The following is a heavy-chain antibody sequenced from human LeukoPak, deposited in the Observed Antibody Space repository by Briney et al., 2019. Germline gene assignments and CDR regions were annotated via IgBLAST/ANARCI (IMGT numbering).Heavy chain of an antibody. D-gene: IGHD3-10*02. J-gene: IGHJ5*02. V-gene: IGHV3-23*01. Sequence: GGSRRLSCTASGFTFKLYAMTWVRQAPGKGLEWVSGIGGSGDGTHYTHSVKGRFTISRDNSKNTLYLQMNNLRAEDTAVYYCAKDRGPYVGIDNNWFDPWGQGTLVIVSS. CDR2: IGGSGDGT. CDR3: AKDRGPYVGIDNNWFDP. CDR1: GFTFKLYA.